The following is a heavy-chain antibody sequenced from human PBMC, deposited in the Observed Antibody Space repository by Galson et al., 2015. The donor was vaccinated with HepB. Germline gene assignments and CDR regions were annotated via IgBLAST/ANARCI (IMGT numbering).Heavy chain of an antibody. Sequence: SVKVSCKASGYTFTGYYMHWVRQAPGQGLEWMGWINPNSGGTNYAQKFQGRVTMTRDTSISTAYMELSRLRSDDTAVYYCAREVQLLNSNEGWFDPWGQGTLVTVSS. D-gene: IGHD1-26*01. J-gene: IGHJ5*02. CDR3: AREVQLLNSNEGWFDP. V-gene: IGHV1-2*02. CDR2: INPNSGGT. CDR1: GYTFTGYY.